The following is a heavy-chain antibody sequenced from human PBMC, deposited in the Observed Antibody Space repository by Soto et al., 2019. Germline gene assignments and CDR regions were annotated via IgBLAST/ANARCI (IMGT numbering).Heavy chain of an antibody. Sequence: QVQLVESGGGVVQPGRSLRLSCAASGFTFSSYAMHWVRHAPGKGLEWVAVISYDGSNKYYADSVKGRFTISRDNSKNTLYLQMNSLRAEDTAVYYCARERTGCSGGSCYYYFDYWGQGTLVTVSS. D-gene: IGHD2-15*01. CDR1: GFTFSSYA. J-gene: IGHJ4*02. CDR3: ARERTGCSGGSCYYYFDY. CDR2: ISYDGSNK. V-gene: IGHV3-30-3*01.